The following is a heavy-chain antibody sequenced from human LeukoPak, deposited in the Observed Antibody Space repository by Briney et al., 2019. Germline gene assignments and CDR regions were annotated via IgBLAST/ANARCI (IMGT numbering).Heavy chain of an antibody. V-gene: IGHV1-69*13. CDR2: IIPIFGTA. Sequence: SVKVSCKASGGTFSSYAISWVRQAPGQGLEWMGGIIPIFGTANYAQKFQGRVTITADESTSTAYMELSSLRSEDTAVYYCARGLRYFDWLLSPTYYYRMDVWGQGTTVTVSS. CDR3: ARGLRYFDWLLSPTYYYRMDV. CDR1: GGTFSSYA. J-gene: IGHJ6*02. D-gene: IGHD3-9*01.